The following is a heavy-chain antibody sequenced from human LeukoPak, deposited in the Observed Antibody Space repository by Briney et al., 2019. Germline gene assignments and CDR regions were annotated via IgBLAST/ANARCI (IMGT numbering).Heavy chain of an antibody. J-gene: IGHJ4*02. CDR2: IYPGDSDT. V-gene: IGHV5-51*01. CDR1: GYSFTNYW. Sequence: GESLKISCEGSGYSFTNYWIGWVRQMPGKGLEWMGIIYPGDSDTRYSLSFQGQVTISADKSIRTAYVQWSSLKASDTAMYYCARIGGQTSVDYWGQGTLVTVSS. CDR3: ARIGGQTSVDY.